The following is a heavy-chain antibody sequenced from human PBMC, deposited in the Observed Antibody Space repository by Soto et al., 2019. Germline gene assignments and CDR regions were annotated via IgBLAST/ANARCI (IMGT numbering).Heavy chain of an antibody. D-gene: IGHD3-16*01. V-gene: IGHV4-39*07. J-gene: IGHJ4*02. CDR1: GGSISSSSYY. CDR3: GSSGGGEDY. CDR2: IYHSGST. Sequence: SETLSLTCTVSGGSISSSSYYWGWIRQPPGKGLEWIGSIYHSGSTYYNPSLKSRVTISVDTSKNQFSLKLSSVTAADTAVYYCGSSGGGEDYWGQGTLVTVSS.